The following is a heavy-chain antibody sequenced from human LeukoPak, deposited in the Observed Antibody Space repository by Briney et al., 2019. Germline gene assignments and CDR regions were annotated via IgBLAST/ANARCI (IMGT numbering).Heavy chain of an antibody. CDR2: IWYDGSNK. CDR1: GFTFSSYG. V-gene: IGHV3-33*01. CDR3: AREPTADFYYYYYGMDV. D-gene: IGHD4-11*01. Sequence: GGSLRLSCAASGFTFSSYGMHWVRQAPGKGLEWVAVIWYDGSNKYYADSVKGRFTISRDNSENTLYLQMNSLRAEDTAVYYCAREPTADFYYYYYGMDVWGQGTTVTVSS. J-gene: IGHJ6*02.